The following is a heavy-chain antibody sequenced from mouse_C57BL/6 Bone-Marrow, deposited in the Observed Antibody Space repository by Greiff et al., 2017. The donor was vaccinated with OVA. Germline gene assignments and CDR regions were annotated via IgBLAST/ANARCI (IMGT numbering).Heavy chain of an antibody. CDR3: ARVSRNWYFDV. V-gene: IGHV5-16*01. CDR1: GFTFSDYY. D-gene: IGHD1-1*01. J-gene: IGHJ1*03. CDR2: INYDGSST. Sequence: EVKLQESEGGLVQPGSSMKLSCTASGFTFSDYYMAWVRQVPEKGLEWVANINYDGSSTYYLDSLKSRFIISRDNAKNILYLQMSSLKSEDTATYYCARVSRNWYFDVWGTGTTVTVSS.